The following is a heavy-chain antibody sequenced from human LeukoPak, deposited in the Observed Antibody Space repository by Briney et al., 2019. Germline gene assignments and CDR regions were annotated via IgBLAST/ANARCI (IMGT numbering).Heavy chain of an antibody. CDR2: IYYSGST. CDR1: GGSISGYH. V-gene: IGHV4-59*01. J-gene: IGHJ3*02. CDR3: ARDGGYSYGYGGGDAFDI. Sequence: SETLSLTCTVSGGSISGYHWSWIRQPPGKGLEWIGYIYYSGSTNYNPSLKSRVTISVDTSKNQFSLKLSFVTAADTAVYYCARDGGYSYGYGGGDAFDIWGQGTMVTVSS. D-gene: IGHD5-18*01.